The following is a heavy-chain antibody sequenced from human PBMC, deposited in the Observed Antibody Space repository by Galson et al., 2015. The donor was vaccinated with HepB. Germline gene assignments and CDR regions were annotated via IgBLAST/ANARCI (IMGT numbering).Heavy chain of an antibody. V-gene: IGHV1-24*01. J-gene: IGHJ4*02. CDR3: ATLYSSSWYLYFDY. D-gene: IGHD6-13*01. CDR2: FDPEDGET. CDR1: GYTLTELS. Sequence: SVKVSCKVSGYTLTELSMHWVRQAPGKGLEWMGGFDPEDGETIYAQKFQGRVTMTEDTSTDTAYMELSSLRSEDTAVYYCATLYSSSWYLYFDYWGQGTLVTVSS.